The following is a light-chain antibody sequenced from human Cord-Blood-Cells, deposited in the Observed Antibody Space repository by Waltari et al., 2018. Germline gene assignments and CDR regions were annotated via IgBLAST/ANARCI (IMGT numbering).Light chain of an antibody. Sequence: EIVLTQSPATLSLSPGERATLSCRASQSVSSYLAWYQQTPGQAPRLLIYDASNRATGIPARFSGSGSGTDFTITISSLEPEDFAVYYCQQRSNWPPITFGQGTRLEIK. J-gene: IGKJ5*01. CDR2: DAS. CDR3: QQRSNWPPIT. V-gene: IGKV3-11*01. CDR1: QSVSSY.